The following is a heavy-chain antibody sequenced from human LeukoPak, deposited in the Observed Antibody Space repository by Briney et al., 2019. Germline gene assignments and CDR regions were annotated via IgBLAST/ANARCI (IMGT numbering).Heavy chain of an antibody. CDR1: DGSLSGYY. CDR2: IDHSGNT. D-gene: IGHD2-15*01. J-gene: IGHJ4*02. Sequence: SETLSLTRAVYDGSLSGYYWTWIRQPPGKGLEWIGEIDHSGNTNYNPSLKSRVTISVDTSKNQFSLDLSSVTAADTAVYYCARVVAHFDYWGQGTLVTVSS. CDR3: ARVVAHFDY. V-gene: IGHV4-34*01.